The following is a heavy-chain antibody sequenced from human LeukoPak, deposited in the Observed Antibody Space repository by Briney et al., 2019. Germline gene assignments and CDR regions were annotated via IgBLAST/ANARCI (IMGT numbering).Heavy chain of an antibody. V-gene: IGHV4-30-4*01. Sequence: KASETLSLTCTVSGTPISSDTYYWNWVRQTPGRGLEWIGCIYDSGTTYYNPSLESRVTISIDRSKNQFSLSLTSVTAADTAVYYCARGGGSFANYFDTWGQGTLVTVSS. CDR3: ARGGGSFANYFDT. J-gene: IGHJ5*02. D-gene: IGHD1-7*01. CDR1: GTPISSDTYY. CDR2: IYDSGTT.